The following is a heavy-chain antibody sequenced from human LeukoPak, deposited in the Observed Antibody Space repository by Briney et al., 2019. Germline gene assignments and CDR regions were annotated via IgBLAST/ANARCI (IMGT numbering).Heavy chain of an antibody. J-gene: IGHJ4*02. V-gene: IGHV4-4*02. Sequence: SETLSLTCAVSGGSISSSNWWSWVRQPPGKGLEWIGEIYHSGSTNYNPSLKSRVTISVDTSKNQFSLKLSSVTAADTAVYYCARGLRDFWSGYYGLYFDYWGQGTLVTVSS. CDR2: IYHSGST. CDR1: GGSISSSNW. D-gene: IGHD3-3*01. CDR3: ARGLRDFWSGYYGLYFDY.